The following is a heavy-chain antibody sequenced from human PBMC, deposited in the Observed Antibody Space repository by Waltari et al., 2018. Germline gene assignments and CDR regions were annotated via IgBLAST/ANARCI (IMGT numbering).Heavy chain of an antibody. CDR2: IIPIFGTA. J-gene: IGHJ4*02. Sequence: QVQLVQSGAEVTKPGSSVMVSCKASGGPFSSYAIRGVRQAPGQGLEWMGGIIPIFGTANYAQKFQGRVTITADESTSTAYMELSSLRSEDTAVYYCARAASSGLPLYWGQGTLVTVSS. V-gene: IGHV1-69*01. CDR3: ARAASSGLPLY. CDR1: GGPFSSYA. D-gene: IGHD6-19*01.